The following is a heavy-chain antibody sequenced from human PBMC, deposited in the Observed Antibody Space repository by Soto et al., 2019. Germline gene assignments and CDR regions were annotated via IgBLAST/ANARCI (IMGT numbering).Heavy chain of an antibody. D-gene: IGHD2-21*02. Sequence: GWSLRLSCAASVFTFISYAMSWVRQAPGKGLEWVSTISGSGGSADYADSVKGRFTISRDNPQNTLYLEMNSLRAEDTAIYYCAKDRFHVVVTVSIFDPWGQGTLVTVSS. J-gene: IGHJ5*02. CDR1: VFTFISYA. CDR2: ISGSGGSA. CDR3: AKDRFHVVVTVSIFDP. V-gene: IGHV3-23*01.